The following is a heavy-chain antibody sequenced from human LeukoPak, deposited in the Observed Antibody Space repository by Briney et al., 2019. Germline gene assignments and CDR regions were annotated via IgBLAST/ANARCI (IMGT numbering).Heavy chain of an antibody. J-gene: IGHJ6*02. V-gene: IGHV1-2*02. D-gene: IGHD2-2*02. Sequence: ASVKVSCKASGYTFTGYYMHWVRQAPGQGLEWMGWINPNSGGTNYARKFQGRVTMTRDTSISTAYMELSRLRSDDTAVYYCARDNRYCSSTSCYTDYYYYGMDVWGQGTTVTVSS. CDR3: ARDNRYCSSTSCYTDYYYYGMDV. CDR1: GYTFTGYY. CDR2: INPNSGGT.